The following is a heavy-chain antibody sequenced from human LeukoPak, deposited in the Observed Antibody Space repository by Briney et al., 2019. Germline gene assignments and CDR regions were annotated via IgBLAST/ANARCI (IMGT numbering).Heavy chain of an antibody. CDR1: GFPFSIYG. CDR2: ISRSSDYI. CDR3: ARGGGHCGGDCYYDY. J-gene: IGHJ4*02. D-gene: IGHD2-21*02. Sequence: GGSLRLSCAASGFPFSIYGLHWVRQAPGKGLEWVSSISRSSDYIYYADSVKGRFTISRDNAKNSLYLQMNSLRADDTAVYYCARGGGHCGGDCYYDYWGQGTLVTVSS. V-gene: IGHV3-21*06.